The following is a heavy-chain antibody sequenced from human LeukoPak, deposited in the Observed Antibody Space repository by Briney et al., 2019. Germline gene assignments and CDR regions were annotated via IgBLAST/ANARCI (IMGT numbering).Heavy chain of an antibody. Sequence: SVKVSCKASGGTFSSYAISWVRQAPGQGLEWMGGIIPIFGTANYAQKFQGRVTITTDESTSTAYMELSSLRSEDTAVYYCARDSRRRSGSSVPNWFDPWGQGTLVTVSS. J-gene: IGHJ5*02. CDR3: ARDSRRRSGSSVPNWFDP. CDR1: GGTFSSYA. D-gene: IGHD3-10*01. CDR2: IIPIFGTA. V-gene: IGHV1-69*05.